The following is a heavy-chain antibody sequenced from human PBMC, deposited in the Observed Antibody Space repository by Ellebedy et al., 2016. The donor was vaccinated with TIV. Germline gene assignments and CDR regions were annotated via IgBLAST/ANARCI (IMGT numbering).Heavy chain of an antibody. CDR2: SSSKDEK. D-gene: IGHD2-21*02. CDR3: ARTLLYCGGDCSYYFDC. J-gene: IGHJ4*02. Sequence: SGPTLVKPTETLTLTCTVSGFSLNNIIMGVSWFRQPPGKALEWLAHSSSKDEKSYSTSLKRRLTITKDATKSQVVLTMTNMDPVETATYYCARTLLYCGGDCSYYFDCWGQGSLVTVSS. V-gene: IGHV2-26*01. CDR1: GFSLNNIIMG.